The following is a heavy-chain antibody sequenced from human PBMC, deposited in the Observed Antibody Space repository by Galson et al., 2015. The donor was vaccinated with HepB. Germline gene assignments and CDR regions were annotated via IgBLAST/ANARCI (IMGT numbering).Heavy chain of an antibody. J-gene: IGHJ6*02. CDR2: INPSGGST. CDR3: ARVYCSSTSCYPAPNYYYGMDV. D-gene: IGHD2-2*01. V-gene: IGHV1-46*01. Sequence: SVKVSCKASGYTFTSYHMHWVRQAPGQGLEWMGIINPSGGSTSYAQKFQGRVTMTRDTSTSTVYMELSSLRSEDTAVYYCARVYCSSTSCYPAPNYYYGMDVWGQGTTVTVSS. CDR1: GYTFTSYH.